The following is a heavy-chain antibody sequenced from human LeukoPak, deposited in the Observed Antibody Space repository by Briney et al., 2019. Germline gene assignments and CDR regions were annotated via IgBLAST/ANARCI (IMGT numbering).Heavy chain of an antibody. CDR2: IYYSGST. CDR1: GGSISSYY. D-gene: IGHD5-18*01. Sequence: SETLSLTXTVSGGSISSYYWSWIRQPPGKGPEWIGYIYYSGSTNYNPSLKSRVTISVDTSKDQFSLKLSSVTAADTAVYYCARQYSYGYGAFDIWGQGTMVTVSS. V-gene: IGHV4-59*08. CDR3: ARQYSYGYGAFDI. J-gene: IGHJ3*02.